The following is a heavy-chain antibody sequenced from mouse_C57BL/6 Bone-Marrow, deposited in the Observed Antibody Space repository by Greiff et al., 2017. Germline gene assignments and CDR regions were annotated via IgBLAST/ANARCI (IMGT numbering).Heavy chain of an antibody. CDR3: VRGNFYAMDY. J-gene: IGHJ4*01. CDR1: GFSFNTYA. V-gene: IGHV10-1*01. CDR2: IRSKSNNYAT. Sequence: EVKLMESGGGLVQPKGSLKLSCAASGFSFNTYAMNWVRQAPGKGLEWVARIRSKSNNYATYYADSVKDRFTISRDDSESMLYLQMNNLKTEDTAMYYCVRGNFYAMDYWGQGTSVTVSS. D-gene: IGHD2-1*01.